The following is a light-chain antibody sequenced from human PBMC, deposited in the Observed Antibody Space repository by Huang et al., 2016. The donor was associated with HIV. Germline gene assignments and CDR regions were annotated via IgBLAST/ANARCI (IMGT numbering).Light chain of an antibody. Sequence: DIVMTQSPDSLAVSLGERATINCKSSQSVLYSSNNNNYLAWYQQKPGQPPKLVIYCASTPESGVPDRFSGSGSGTDFTLTISSLQAEDVAVYYCQQYYSSPLTFGGGTKVEIK. V-gene: IGKV4-1*01. J-gene: IGKJ4*01. CDR3: QQYYSSPLT. CDR1: QSVLYSSNNNNY. CDR2: CAS.